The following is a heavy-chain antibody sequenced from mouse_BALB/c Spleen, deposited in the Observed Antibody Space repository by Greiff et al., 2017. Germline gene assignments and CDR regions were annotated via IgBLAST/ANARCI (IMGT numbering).Heavy chain of an antibody. CDR3: AKHIYDGYYYAMDY. D-gene: IGHD2-3*01. Sequence: VQLQQSGPGLVAPSQSLSITCTVSGFSLTDYGVSWIRQPPGKGLEWLGVIWGGGSTYYNSALKSRLSIIKDNSKSQVFLKMNSLQTDDTAMYYCAKHIYDGYYYAMDYWGQGTSVTVSS. CDR2: IWGGGST. V-gene: IGHV2-6-5*01. J-gene: IGHJ4*01. CDR1: GFSLTDYG.